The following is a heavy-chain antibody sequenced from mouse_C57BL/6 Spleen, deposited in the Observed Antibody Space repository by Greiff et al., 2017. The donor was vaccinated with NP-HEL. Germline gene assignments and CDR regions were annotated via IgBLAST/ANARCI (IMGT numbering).Heavy chain of an antibody. Sequence: VKLMESGAELVKPGASVKISCKASGYAFSSYWMNWVKQRPGKGLEWIGQIYPGDGDTNYNGKFKGKATLTADKSSSTAYMQLSSLTSEDSAVYFCARGGGFAYWGQGTLVTVSA. J-gene: IGHJ3*01. CDR2: IYPGDGDT. CDR1: GYAFSSYW. V-gene: IGHV1-80*01. CDR3: ARGGGFAY.